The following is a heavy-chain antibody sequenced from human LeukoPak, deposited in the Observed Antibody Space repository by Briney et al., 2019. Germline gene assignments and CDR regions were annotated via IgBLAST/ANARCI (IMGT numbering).Heavy chain of an antibody. V-gene: IGHV4-61*08. D-gene: IGHD5-18*01. CDR2: IYYSGST. CDR3: AREHGRSYGSVPYYYFYMDV. J-gene: IGHJ6*03. CDR1: GNSISSGDNY. Sequence: SETLSLTCTVSGNSISSGDNYWSWIRQPPGKGLEWIGYIYYSGSTKYNPSLKSRVTISVDTSKNQFSLKLSSVTAADTAVYYCAREHGRSYGSVPYYYFYMDVWGKGTTVTVSS.